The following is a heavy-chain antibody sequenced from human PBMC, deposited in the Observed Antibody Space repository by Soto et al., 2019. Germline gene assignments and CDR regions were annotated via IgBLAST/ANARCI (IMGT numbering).Heavy chain of an antibody. CDR3: VRRHVSATGIDWFDP. Sequence: ASVKVSCKASGYTFTRYGIHWVSQAPGQRLEWMGWINAANGDTKYSPKFQGRVTITRDTSASTAYMELSSLRSEDTAVYYCVRRHVSATGIDWFDPWGQGTLVTVSS. CDR2: INAANGDT. D-gene: IGHD6-13*01. CDR1: GYTFTRYG. V-gene: IGHV1-3*01. J-gene: IGHJ5*02.